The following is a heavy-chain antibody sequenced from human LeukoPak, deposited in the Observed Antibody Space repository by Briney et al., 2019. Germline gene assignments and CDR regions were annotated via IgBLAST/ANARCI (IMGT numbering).Heavy chain of an antibody. CDR1: GYTFTSYG. CDR2: ISAYNGNT. CDR3: ARDLRSQSAFDI. V-gene: IGHV1-18*01. Sequence: ASVKVSCKASGYTFTSYGISWVRQAPGQGLGWMGWISAYNGNTNYAQKLQGRVTMTTGTSTSTAYMELRSLRSDDTAVCYCARDLRSQSAFDIWGQGTMVTVSS. D-gene: IGHD1-26*01. J-gene: IGHJ3*02.